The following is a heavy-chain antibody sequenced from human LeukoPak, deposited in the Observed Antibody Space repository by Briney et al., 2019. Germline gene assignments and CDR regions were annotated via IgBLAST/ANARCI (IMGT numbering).Heavy chain of an antibody. D-gene: IGHD1-26*01. CDR2: ISYDGSNK. CDR3: ARDYGIVGATEPRYDY. V-gene: IGHV3-30*04. Sequence: PGRSLRLSCAASGFTFSSYAMHWVRQAPGKGLEWVAAISYDGSNKYYADSVKGRFTISRDNSKNTLYLQMNSLRAEDTAVYYCARDYGIVGATEPRYDYWGQGTLVTVSS. CDR1: GFTFSSYA. J-gene: IGHJ4*02.